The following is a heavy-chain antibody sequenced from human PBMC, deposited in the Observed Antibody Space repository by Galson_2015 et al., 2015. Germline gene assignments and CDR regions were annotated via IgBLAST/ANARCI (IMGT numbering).Heavy chain of an antibody. J-gene: IGHJ5*02. CDR3: ARVAPYGDYNL. Sequence: SVKVSCKASGYSFTAYDISWVRQAPGQGLEWMGWIDGDTGNTKYAQNLEGRVTMTADASTRTGYMELRSLTSDDTAAYYCARVAPYGDYNLWGQGTLVTVSS. V-gene: IGHV1-18*01. CDR2: IDGDTGNT. D-gene: IGHD4-17*01. CDR1: GYSFTAYD.